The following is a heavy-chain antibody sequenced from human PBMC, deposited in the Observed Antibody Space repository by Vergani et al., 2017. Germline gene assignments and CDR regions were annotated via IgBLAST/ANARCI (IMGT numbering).Heavy chain of an antibody. J-gene: IGHJ4*02. Sequence: VQLVESGGGLVQPGRSLRLSCAASGFTFDDYAMHWVRQAPGKGLEWVSGISWNSGSIGYADSVKGRFTISRDNAKNSLYLQMNSLRAEDTALYYCAREIAGYFDYWGQGTLVTVSS. CDR3: AREIAGYFDY. V-gene: IGHV3-9*01. D-gene: IGHD3-22*01. CDR1: GFTFDDYA. CDR2: ISWNSGSI.